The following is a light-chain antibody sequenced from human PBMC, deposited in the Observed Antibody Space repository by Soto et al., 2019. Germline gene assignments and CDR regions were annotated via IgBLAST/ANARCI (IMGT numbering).Light chain of an antibody. CDR1: QSISYQ. J-gene: IGKJ4*01. CDR3: EQRSPGPLV. CDR2: DAY. Sequence: EIVLEQSPATLSLSPGERATLSCRASQSISYQLAWYQQKPGQAPRLLIYDAYTRALGIPARFSGSGSGTDFTLTISGLEPDDFAGYWFEQRSPGPLVFGGGTKVEIK. V-gene: IGKV3-11*01.